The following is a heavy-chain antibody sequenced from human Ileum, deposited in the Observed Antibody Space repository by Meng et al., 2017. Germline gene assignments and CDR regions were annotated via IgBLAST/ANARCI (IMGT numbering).Heavy chain of an antibody. J-gene: IGHJ5*02. V-gene: IGHV4-34*01. CDR1: GGSLSGYY. CDR2: INHSGST. D-gene: IGHD3-3*01. CDR3: ARQGYYDFWSGYRRTPSNWFDP. Sequence: QVHDQQGGVGLLKPSGHLSLPWPVQGGSLSGYYGSWIRQPPGKGLEWIGEINHSGSTNYNPSLKSRVTISVDTSKNQFSLKLSSVTAADTAVYYCARQGYYDFWSGYRRTPSNWFDPWGQGTLVTVSS.